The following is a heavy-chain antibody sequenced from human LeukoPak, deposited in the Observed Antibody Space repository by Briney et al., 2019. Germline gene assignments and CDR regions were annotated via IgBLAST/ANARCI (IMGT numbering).Heavy chain of an antibody. CDR1: GFSLSTSGVG. Sequence: SGPTLVKPTQTLTLTCTFSGFSLSTSGVGVGWIRQPPGKALEWLALIYWNDDKRYSPSLKGRLTITKDTSKNQVVLTMTNMDPVDTATYYCAHSRPPYYDFWSGLGGYFDYWGQGTLVTVSS. D-gene: IGHD3-3*01. CDR2: IYWNDDK. J-gene: IGHJ4*02. CDR3: AHSRPPYYDFWSGLGGYFDY. V-gene: IGHV2-5*01.